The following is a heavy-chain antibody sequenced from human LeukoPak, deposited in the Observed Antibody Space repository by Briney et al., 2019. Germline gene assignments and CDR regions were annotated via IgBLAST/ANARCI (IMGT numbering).Heavy chain of an antibody. J-gene: IGHJ5*02. V-gene: IGHV4-59*01. CDR1: GGSFSGYY. CDR2: IYYSGST. Sequence: SETLSLTCAVYGGSFSGYYWSWIRQPPGKGLEWIGYIYYSGSTNYNPSLKSRVTISVDTSKNQFSLKLTSVTAADTAVYYCARHSSSFHNWFDPWGQGTLVTVSS. D-gene: IGHD6-6*01. CDR3: ARHSSSFHNWFDP.